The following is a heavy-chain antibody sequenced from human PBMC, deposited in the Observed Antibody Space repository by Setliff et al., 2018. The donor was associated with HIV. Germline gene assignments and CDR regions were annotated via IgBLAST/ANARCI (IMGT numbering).Heavy chain of an antibody. D-gene: IGHD3-16*01. CDR1: GASISSGGYA. CDR2: IYYNGND. CDR3: ARVLSDYDYGCQADS. V-gene: IGHV4-31*03. J-gene: IGHJ5*01. Sequence: SETLSLTCTVSGASISSGGYAWSWIRQHPGKGLEWIGYIYYNGNDYYNPSLERRVTISINTSKNQFSLKMTSVTAADRAVYYCARVLSDYDYGCQADSWGQGILVTVSS.